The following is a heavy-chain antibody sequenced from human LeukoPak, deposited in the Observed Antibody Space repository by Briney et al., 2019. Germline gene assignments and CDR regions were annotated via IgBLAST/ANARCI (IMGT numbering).Heavy chain of an antibody. Sequence: ASVKVSCKASGYTFTSYGISWVRQAPGQGLEWMGWISAYNGNTNYAQKLQGRVTMTTDTSTSTAYMELRSLRSDDTAVYHCARVRVMDIVVVPAALADYWGQGTLVTVSS. V-gene: IGHV1-18*01. D-gene: IGHD2-2*03. J-gene: IGHJ4*02. CDR3: ARVRVMDIVVVPAALADY. CDR1: GYTFTSYG. CDR2: ISAYNGNT.